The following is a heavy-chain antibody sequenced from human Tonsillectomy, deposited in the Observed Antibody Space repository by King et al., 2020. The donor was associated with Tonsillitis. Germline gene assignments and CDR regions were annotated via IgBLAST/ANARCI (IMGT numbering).Heavy chain of an antibody. V-gene: IGHV4-61*02. J-gene: IGHJ5*02. D-gene: IGHD3-9*01. CDR2: IYASGST. Sequence: QVQLQESGPGLVKPSQTLSLTCSVSGGSITSGSYYWPWIRQPAGKGLEWIGRIYASGSTTYNPSLESRVTMSVDTSKNQFSLKLSSVTAADTAVYYCARGGDILTGGSLFDPWGQGTLVTVSS. CDR3: ARGGDILTGGSLFDP. CDR1: GGSITSGSYY.